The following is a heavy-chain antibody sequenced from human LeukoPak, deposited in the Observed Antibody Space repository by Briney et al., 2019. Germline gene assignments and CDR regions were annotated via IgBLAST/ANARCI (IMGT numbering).Heavy chain of an antibody. V-gene: IGHV3-23*01. CDR2: IGGTGDNT. D-gene: IGHD3-10*02. CDR1: GFTFKLSA. J-gene: IGHJ5*02. CDR3: ARDRGPYVGIDNNWFDP. Sequence: GGSRKLSCLASGFTFKLSAMTWVRQAPGKGLEWVSAIGGTGDNTYYADSVKGRFTISRDNSRNTLYLQMDSLRAEDAATYYCARDRGPYVGIDNNWFDPWGQGTLVTVSS.